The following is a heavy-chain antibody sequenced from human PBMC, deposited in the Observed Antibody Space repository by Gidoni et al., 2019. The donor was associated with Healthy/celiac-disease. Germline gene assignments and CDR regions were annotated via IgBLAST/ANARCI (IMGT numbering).Heavy chain of an antibody. D-gene: IGHD6-19*01. Sequence: QVTLKESGPVLVKPTETLTLTCTVSGFSLSNARMGVSWIRQPPGKALEWLAHIFSNDEKSYSTSLKSRLTISKDTSKSQVVLTMTNMDPVDTATYYCARETRYSSGWWSFDYWGQGTLVTVSS. CDR1: GFSLSNARMG. J-gene: IGHJ4*02. CDR3: ARETRYSSGWWSFDY. V-gene: IGHV2-26*01. CDR2: IFSNDEK.